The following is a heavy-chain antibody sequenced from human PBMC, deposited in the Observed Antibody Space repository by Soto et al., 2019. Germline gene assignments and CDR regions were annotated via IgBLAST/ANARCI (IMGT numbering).Heavy chain of an antibody. CDR1: GFTLSSYW. Sequence: GGSLRLSCAASGFTLSSYWMHWVRQAPGKGLGWVSRINSDGSSTSYADSVKGRFTISRDNAKNTLYLKMNSLRAEDTPVYYCARGSIRKGDFWSGYYTGASGIAYYYYYRIDVCGQVSKVPVAS. CDR2: INSDGSST. D-gene: IGHD3-3*01. J-gene: IGHJ6*02. V-gene: IGHV3-74*01. CDR3: ARGSIRKGDFWSGYYTGASGIAYYYYYRIDV.